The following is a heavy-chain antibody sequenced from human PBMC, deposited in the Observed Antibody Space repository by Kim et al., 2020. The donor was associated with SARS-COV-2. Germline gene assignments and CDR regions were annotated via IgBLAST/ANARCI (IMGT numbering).Heavy chain of an antibody. V-gene: IGHV3-23*01. CDR1: GFTFSSYA. CDR2: ISGSGGST. CDR3: AKAREPVVVAATLEN. Sequence: GGSLRLSCAASGFTFSSYAMSWVRQAPGKGLEWVSAISGSGGSTYYADSVKGRFTISRDNSKNTLYLQMNSLRAEDTAVYYCAKAREPVVVAATLENWGQGTLVTVSS. J-gene: IGHJ1*01. D-gene: IGHD2-15*01.